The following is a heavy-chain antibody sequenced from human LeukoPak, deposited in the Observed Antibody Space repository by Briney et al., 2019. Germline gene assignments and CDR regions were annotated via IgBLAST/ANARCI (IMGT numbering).Heavy chain of an antibody. Sequence: RPGESLKISCKGSGYSFTSYWIGWVRQMPGKDLEWMGIIYPGDSDTRYSPSFQGQVTISADKSISTAYLQWSSLKASDTAMYYCARHFLCGGDCYNPADYWGQGTLVTVSS. CDR2: IYPGDSDT. CDR3: ARHFLCGGDCYNPADY. D-gene: IGHD2-21*02. V-gene: IGHV5-51*01. CDR1: GYSFTSYW. J-gene: IGHJ4*02.